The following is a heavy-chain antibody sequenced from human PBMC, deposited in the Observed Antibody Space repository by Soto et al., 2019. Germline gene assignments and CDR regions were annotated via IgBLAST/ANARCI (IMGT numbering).Heavy chain of an antibody. D-gene: IGHD3-10*01. J-gene: IGHJ6*02. CDR2: ISGSGGST. CDR3: AKDRRRGDYYYYGMDV. CDR1: GFTFSSYA. V-gene: IGHV3-23*01. Sequence: EVQLLESGGGLVQPGGSVRLSCAASGFTFSSYAMSWVRQAPGKGLEWFSAISGSGGSTYYADSVKGRFTISRDNSKNTLYLQMNSLRAEDTAVYYCAKDRRRGDYYYYGMDVWGQGTTVTVSS.